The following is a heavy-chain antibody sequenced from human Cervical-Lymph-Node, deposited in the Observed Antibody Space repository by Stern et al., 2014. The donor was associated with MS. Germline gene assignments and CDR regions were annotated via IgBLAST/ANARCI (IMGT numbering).Heavy chain of an antibody. CDR2: LSSDGSNE. J-gene: IGHJ2*01. D-gene: IGHD2-15*01. V-gene: IGHV3-30-3*01. Sequence: VQLVESGGGVVQPGRSLKLSCVAYGITFSGYAMHWVRQAPGKGLEWVTVLSSDGSNEYYADSAKGRFTISRDNSKNTVFLQMTSLRPEDTAFYYCARDVADGVGYFDVWGGGTLVAVSS. CDR1: GITFSGYA. CDR3: ARDVADGVGYFDV.